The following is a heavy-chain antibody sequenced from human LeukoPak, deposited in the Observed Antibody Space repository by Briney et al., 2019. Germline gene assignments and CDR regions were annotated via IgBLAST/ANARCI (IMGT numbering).Heavy chain of an antibody. D-gene: IGHD1-26*01. CDR3: ARALRGSSPASELEIDC. V-gene: IGHV3-66*01. CDR2: FYSGGST. J-gene: IGHJ4*02. Sequence: GGSLRLSCAASGFTVSSYYMSWVRQAPGKGLEWVSVFYSGGSTYYADSVKGRFTISRDNSKNTLYLQMNSLRAEDTAVYYCARALRGSSPASELEIDCWGQGTLATVSS. CDR1: GFTVSSYY.